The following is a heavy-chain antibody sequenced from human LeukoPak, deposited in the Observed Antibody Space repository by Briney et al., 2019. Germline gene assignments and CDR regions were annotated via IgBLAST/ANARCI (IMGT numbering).Heavy chain of an antibody. D-gene: IGHD2-15*01. CDR2: IHPGDSDT. CDR1: GSTFTNYW. J-gene: IGHJ4*02. CDR3: ARHAGYCTGGKCYSFYYFDY. V-gene: IGHV5-51*01. Sequence: GGSLKISCQSSGSTFTNYWIGWVRPAPGKGLEWMGIIHPGDSDTRYRTSFQGQVTMSVDESTSTAYLHWTSLKASDTAIYYCARHAGYCTGGKCYSFYYFDYWGQGTLVTVSS.